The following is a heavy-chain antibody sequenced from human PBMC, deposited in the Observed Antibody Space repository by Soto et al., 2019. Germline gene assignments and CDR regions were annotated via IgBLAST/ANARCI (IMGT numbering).Heavy chain of an antibody. CDR2: ILVGSGNT. J-gene: IGHJ4*02. V-gene: IGHV1-58*01. D-gene: IGHD1-26*01. Sequence: QMQLVQSGPEVKKPGTSVKVSCKASGFTFTSSAVQWVRQARGQRLEWIGWILVGSGNTNYAQKFQERVTITRDMSTSTAYMELSSLRSEDTAVYYCAAATGIVGATTFDYWGQGTLVTVSS. CDR1: GFTFTSSA. CDR3: AAATGIVGATTFDY.